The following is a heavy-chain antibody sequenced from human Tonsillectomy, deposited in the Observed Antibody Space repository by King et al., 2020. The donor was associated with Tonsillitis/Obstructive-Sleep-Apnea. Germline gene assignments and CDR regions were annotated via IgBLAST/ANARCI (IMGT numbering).Heavy chain of an antibody. D-gene: IGHD7-27*01. J-gene: IGHJ4*02. CDR1: GGSFSGYN. V-gene: IGHV4-34*12. CDR2: IIHSGST. Sequence: VQLQQWGAGLLKPSETLSLTCAVYGGSFSGYNWTLIRQPPGKGLEWIGEIIHSGSTPYDPSLKSRVTISLDTSKNQFSLKLSSVTAADTAVYYCAGQNLWGYYFDYWGQGTPVTVSS. CDR3: AGQNLWGYYFDY.